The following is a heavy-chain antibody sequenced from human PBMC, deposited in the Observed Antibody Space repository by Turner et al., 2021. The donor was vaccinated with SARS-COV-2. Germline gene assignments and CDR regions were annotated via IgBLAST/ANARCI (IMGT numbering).Heavy chain of an antibody. CDR1: GYTFTGYY. D-gene: IGHD2-2*02. Sequence: QVQLVQSGAEVKKPGASVKVSCKASGYTFTGYYMHWVRQAPGQGLEWMAWINPNSGGTNYAQKFQCRVTMTRDMSISTAYMELSRLRSDDTAVYYCARSIVVVPAAISYWGQGTLVTVSS. CDR3: ARSIVVVPAAISY. CDR2: INPNSGGT. V-gene: IGHV1-2*02. J-gene: IGHJ4*02.